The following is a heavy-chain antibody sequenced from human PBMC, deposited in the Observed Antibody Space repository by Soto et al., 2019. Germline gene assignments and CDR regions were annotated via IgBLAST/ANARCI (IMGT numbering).Heavy chain of an antibody. CDR3: ARDGYSGRSDGFDI. V-gene: IGHV3-30-3*01. D-gene: IGHD1-26*01. Sequence: QVQLVESGGGVVQPGRSLRLSCAASGFTFSAYTMHWVRQPPGKGLDWVAVISYDGNNERYTDPVKGRFTVSRDNSKSTLYLQMNSLKSEDTAVYYCARDGYSGRSDGFDIWGQGTMVTVSS. J-gene: IGHJ3*02. CDR2: ISYDGNNE. CDR1: GFTFSAYT.